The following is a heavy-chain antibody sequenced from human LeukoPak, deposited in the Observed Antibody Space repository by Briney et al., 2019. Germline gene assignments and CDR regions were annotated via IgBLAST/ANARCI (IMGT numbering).Heavy chain of an antibody. J-gene: IGHJ4*02. CDR3: ARISWRAYYTDY. D-gene: IGHD3-3*01. Sequence: SETLSLTCTVSGGSVSSSSYYWGWIRQPPGKGLEYIGSLYYSGSTYYNPSLKSRVTIPVDTSKNQFSLKLYSVTAADTAVYYCARISWRAYYTDYWGQGTLVTVSS. CDR2: LYYSGST. V-gene: IGHV4-39*01. CDR1: GGSVSSSSYY.